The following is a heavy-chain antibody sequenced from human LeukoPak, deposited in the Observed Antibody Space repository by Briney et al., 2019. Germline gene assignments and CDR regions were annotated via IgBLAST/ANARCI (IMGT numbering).Heavy chain of an antibody. V-gene: IGHV4-34*01. CDR2: INHSGST. CDR3: ARGTRLGYCSSTSCYNRFDP. D-gene: IGHD2-2*01. CDR1: GGSFSGYY. J-gene: IGHJ5*02. Sequence: SETLSLTCAVYGGSFSGYYWSWIRQPPGKGLEWIGEINHSGSTNYNPSLKSRVTISVDTSKNQFSLKLSSVTAADTAVYYCARGTRLGYCSSTSCYNRFDPWGQGTLVTVSS.